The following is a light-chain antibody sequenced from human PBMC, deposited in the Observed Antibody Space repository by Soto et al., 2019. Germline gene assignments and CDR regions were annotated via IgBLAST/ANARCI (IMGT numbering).Light chain of an antibody. V-gene: IGLV2-14*01. CDR1: SSEVGGYNY. Sequence: QSALTQPASVSGSPGHAITLSCTGTSSEVGGYNYVSWYQQHPGKAPKLMIYEVSTRPSGVSNRFSGSKSVNTASLTISWLQADDEADYYCSSYTSSSNDVFGTGSKLTV. CDR2: EVS. CDR3: SSYTSSSNDV. J-gene: IGLJ1*01.